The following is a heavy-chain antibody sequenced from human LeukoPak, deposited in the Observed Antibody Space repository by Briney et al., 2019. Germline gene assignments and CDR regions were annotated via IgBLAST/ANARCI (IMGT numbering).Heavy chain of an antibody. CDR2: INTNTGNP. V-gene: IGHV7-4-1*02. CDR3: ARDATTLWFGEYYYGMDV. CDR1: GYTFTSYG. J-gene: IGHJ6*02. Sequence: ASVKVSCKASGYTFTSYGISWVRQAPGQGLEWMGWINTNTGNPTYAQGFTGRFVFSLDTSVSTAYLQISSLKAEDTAVYYCARDATTLWFGEYYYGMDVWGQGTRSPSP. D-gene: IGHD3-10*01.